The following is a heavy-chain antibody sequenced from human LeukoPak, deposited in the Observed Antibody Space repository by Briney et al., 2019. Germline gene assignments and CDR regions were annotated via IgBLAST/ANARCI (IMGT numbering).Heavy chain of an antibody. CDR1: GFTFSSYA. CDR3: AVGDPGHGFDI. CDR2: ISGSGGST. D-gene: IGHD3-3*01. V-gene: IGHV3-23*01. Sequence: GGSLRLSCAASGFTFSSYAMHWVRQAPGKGLEWVSGISGSGGSTYYADSVKGRFTISRDNAKNSLYLQMNSLRAEDTAVYYCAVGDPGHGFDIWGQGTMVTVSS. J-gene: IGHJ3*02.